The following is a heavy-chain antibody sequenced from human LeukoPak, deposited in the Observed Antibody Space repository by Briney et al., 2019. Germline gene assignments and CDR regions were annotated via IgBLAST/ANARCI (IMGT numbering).Heavy chain of an antibody. Sequence: ASVKVSCKASGYTFTGYYMHWVRQAPGQGLEWMGWINPNSGGTNYAQKFQGRVTMTRDTSISTAYMELSRLRSDDTAVYYCARKIYYGGNFDYWGQGTLVTVSS. V-gene: IGHV1-2*02. CDR3: ARKIYYGGNFDY. CDR1: GYTFTGYY. D-gene: IGHD4-23*01. CDR2: INPNSGGT. J-gene: IGHJ4*02.